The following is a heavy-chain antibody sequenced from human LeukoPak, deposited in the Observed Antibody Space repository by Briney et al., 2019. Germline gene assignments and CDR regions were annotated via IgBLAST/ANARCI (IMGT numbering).Heavy chain of an antibody. J-gene: IGHJ5*02. V-gene: IGHV1-24*01. CDR1: GYTLTELS. CDR2: FDPEDGET. Sequence: ASVKVSCKVSGYTLTELSMHWVRQAPGEGLEWMGGFDPEDGETFYAQNFQGRVTMTEDTSTDTAYMELSSLRSDDTAVYYCARGQYYYGSGSLLNWFDPWGQGTLVTVSS. D-gene: IGHD3-10*01. CDR3: ARGQYYYGSGSLLNWFDP.